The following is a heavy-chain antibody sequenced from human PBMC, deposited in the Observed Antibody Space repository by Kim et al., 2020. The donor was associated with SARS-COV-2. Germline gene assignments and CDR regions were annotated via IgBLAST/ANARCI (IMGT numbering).Heavy chain of an antibody. Sequence: GGSLRLSCVTSGFMFSSHAINWVRQAPGKGLEWVSAISGSGSATYYADSVKGRFTISRDASKNTVFLDMSSLRSEDTAVYYCAMAGSRTIYFFDYWGQGT. V-gene: IGHV3-23*01. CDR2: ISGSGSAT. CDR3: AMAGSRTIYFFDY. J-gene: IGHJ4*02. CDR1: GFMFSSHA.